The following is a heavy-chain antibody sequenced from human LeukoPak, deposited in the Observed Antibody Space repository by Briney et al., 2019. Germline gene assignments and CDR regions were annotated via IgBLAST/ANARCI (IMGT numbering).Heavy chain of an antibody. J-gene: IGHJ3*01. CDR3: TSDGGIYSRPLFAV. V-gene: IGHV3-15*06. CDR1: GFSLNDAY. CDR2: VESLPRGGSI. D-gene: IGHD4-23*01. Sequence: PGGSLRLSCVTSGFSLNDAYMGWVRQTPEKGLEWLSRVESLPRGGSITYATAVEGRFTMSTDASKNMVFLQMDSLQIDDTAVYFCTSDGGIYSRPLFAVWGQGTAVTVSS.